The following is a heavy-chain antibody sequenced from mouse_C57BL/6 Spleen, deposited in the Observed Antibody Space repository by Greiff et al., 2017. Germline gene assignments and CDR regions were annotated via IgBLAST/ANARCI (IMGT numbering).Heavy chain of an antibody. D-gene: IGHD1-1*01. CDR1: GYTFTDYY. J-gene: IGHJ4*01. CDR2: INPNNGGT. V-gene: IGHV1-26*01. CDR3: SPYYYGSRGYAMDY. Sequence: EVQLQQSGPELVKPGASVKISCKASGYTFTDYYMNWVKQSHGKSLEWIGDINPNNGGTSYNQKFKGKATLTVDKSSSPAYMELRSLTSEDSAVYYFSPYYYGSRGYAMDYWGQGTSVTVSS.